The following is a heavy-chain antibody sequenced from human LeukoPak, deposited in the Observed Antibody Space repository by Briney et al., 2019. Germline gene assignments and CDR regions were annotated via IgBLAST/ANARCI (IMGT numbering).Heavy chain of an antibody. V-gene: IGHV4-4*07. CDR3: ARGGSSGYYYG. CDR1: GGSISSYY. Sequence: PSVTLSLTCTVSGGSISSYYWSWIRQPAGKGLEWIGRLYTSGSTNYNPSLKSRVTMSVDTSKNQFSLKLTSMTAADTAVYYCARGGSSGYYYGWGQGTLVTVSS. CDR2: LYTSGST. D-gene: IGHD3-22*01. J-gene: IGHJ4*02.